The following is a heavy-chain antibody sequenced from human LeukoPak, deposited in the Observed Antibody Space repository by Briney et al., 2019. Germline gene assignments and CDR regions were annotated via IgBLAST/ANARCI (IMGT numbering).Heavy chain of an antibody. J-gene: IGHJ4*02. D-gene: IGHD6-19*01. V-gene: IGHV4-38-2*02. CDR2: IYHSGST. CDR1: GYSISSGYY. CDR3: ARDHLLAVAGFFDY. Sequence: SETLSLTCAVSGYSISSGYYWGWIRQPPGKGLEWIGSIYHSGSTYYNQSLKSRVTISADTSKNKFSLKLSSVTAADTSVYYCARDHLLAVAGFFDYWGQGTLVSVSS.